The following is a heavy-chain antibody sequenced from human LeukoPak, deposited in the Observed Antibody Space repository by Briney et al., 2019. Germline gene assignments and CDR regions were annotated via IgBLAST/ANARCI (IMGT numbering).Heavy chain of an antibody. Sequence: GRSLRLSCAASGFTFGSYAMHWVRQAPGKGLEWVAVMSFDGTHIYYADSVKGRFTISRDNAKNSLFLQMNSLRAEDTAVYYCARGGLGDITSIDYWGQGTLITVSS. CDR3: ARGGLGDITSIDY. CDR2: MSFDGTHI. V-gene: IGHV3-30-3*01. J-gene: IGHJ4*02. D-gene: IGHD3-10*01. CDR1: GFTFGSYA.